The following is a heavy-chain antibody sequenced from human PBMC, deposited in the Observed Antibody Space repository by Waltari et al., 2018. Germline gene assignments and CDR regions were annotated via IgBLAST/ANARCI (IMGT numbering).Heavy chain of an antibody. J-gene: IGHJ4*02. CDR3: ARGYLEAVAL. D-gene: IGHD6-19*01. CDR2: IYTMRST. V-gene: IGHV4-61*02. Sequence: QVQLQESGPGLVKPSQTLSLTCTVSGGSISSGSYYWSWIRQPAGKGLEWIGRIYTMRSTNYNPALKSRVTISVDTSKNQFSLKLSSVTAADTAVYYCARGYLEAVALWGQGTLVTVSS. CDR1: GGSISSGSYY.